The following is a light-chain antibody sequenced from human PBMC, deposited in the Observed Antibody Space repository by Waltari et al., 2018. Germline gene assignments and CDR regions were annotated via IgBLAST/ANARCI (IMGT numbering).Light chain of an antibody. V-gene: IGLV2-8*01. CDR1: SSDVGGYTY. CDR2: EVN. CDR3: SSYAGSNYYV. J-gene: IGLJ1*01. Sequence: QSALTQPPSASGSPGQSVTLSCTGTSSDVGGYTYVSWYQQPPGKAPKLMIYEVNERPSGVPDRFSGSKSGNTASLTVSGLQAEDEADYYCSSYAGSNYYVFGTGTKVTVL.